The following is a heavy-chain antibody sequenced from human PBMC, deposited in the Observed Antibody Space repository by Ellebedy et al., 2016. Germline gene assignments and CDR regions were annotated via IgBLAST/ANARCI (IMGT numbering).Heavy chain of an antibody. D-gene: IGHD1-26*01. CDR1: GFTFSSYG. J-gene: IGHJ4*02. CDR3: AREGGYSGSLAY. CDR2: ISYDGSNK. Sequence: GGSLRLSCAASGFTFSSYGMHWVRQAPGKGLEWVAVISYDGSNKYYADSVKGRFTISRDNSKNTLYLQMNSLRAEDTAVYYCAREGGYSGSLAYWGQGTLVTVSS. V-gene: IGHV3-30*03.